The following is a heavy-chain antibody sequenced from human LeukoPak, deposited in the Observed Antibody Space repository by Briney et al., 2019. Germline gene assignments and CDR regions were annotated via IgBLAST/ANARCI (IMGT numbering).Heavy chain of an antibody. D-gene: IGHD5-18*01. CDR2: INWNGRIT. CDR3: ARGSVQLWLRDTYYCMDV. Sequence: GGSLRLSCAASGFTFDDYAMNWVRHVPGRGLEWVSGINWNGRITEYADSVKDRFTISRQNTKNSLYLYMNNLGGEDTALYFCARGSVQLWLRDTYYCMDVWGKGTTVTVSS. J-gene: IGHJ6*03. V-gene: IGHV3-20*04. CDR1: GFTFDDYA.